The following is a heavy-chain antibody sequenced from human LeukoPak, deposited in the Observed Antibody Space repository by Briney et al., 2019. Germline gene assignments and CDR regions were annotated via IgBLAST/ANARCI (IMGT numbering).Heavy chain of an antibody. Sequence: ASVKVSCKVSGYNFNNYGFSWVRQAPGQGLEWMGWISANKGNTNSAQKFQGRVTMTTDTLTRTAYMEMRGLRSDDTAVYYCARDPGRYTYGNYHYFGMDVWGQGTTVTVSS. D-gene: IGHD5-18*01. CDR3: ARDPGRYTYGNYHYFGMDV. CDR2: ISANKGNT. V-gene: IGHV1-18*01. J-gene: IGHJ6*02. CDR1: GYNFNNYG.